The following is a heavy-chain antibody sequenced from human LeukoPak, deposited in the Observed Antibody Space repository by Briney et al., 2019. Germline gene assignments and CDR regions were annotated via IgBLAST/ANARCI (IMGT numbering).Heavy chain of an antibody. V-gene: IGHV3-74*01. CDR2: INSDGSST. CDR3: AIVGQQLVSFDY. D-gene: IGHD6-13*01. Sequence: PGGSLRLSCAASGFTFSSYWMHWVRQAPGKGLVWVSRINSDGSSTSYADSVKGRFTISRDNAKNTLYLQMNSLRAEDTAVYYCAIVGQQLVSFDYWGQGTLVTVSS. CDR1: GFTFSSYW. J-gene: IGHJ4*02.